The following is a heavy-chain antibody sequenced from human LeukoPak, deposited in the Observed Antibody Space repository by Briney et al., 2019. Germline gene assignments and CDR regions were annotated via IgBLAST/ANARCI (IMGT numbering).Heavy chain of an antibody. V-gene: IGHV1-69*13. D-gene: IGHD1-7*01. CDR2: IIPIFGTA. J-gene: IGHJ4*02. CDR3: ARDLGSITRTTKRGFYVLDY. Sequence: SVKVSCKASGGSFSNYAISWVRQAPGQGLEWMGGIIPIFGTANYAQKFQGRVTITADESTSTAYMELSSLRSEDTAVYYCARDLGSITRTTKRGFYVLDYWGQGTLVTVSS. CDR1: GGSFSNYA.